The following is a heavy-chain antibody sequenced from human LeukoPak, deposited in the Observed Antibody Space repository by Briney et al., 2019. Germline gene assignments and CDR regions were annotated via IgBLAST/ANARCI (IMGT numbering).Heavy chain of an antibody. Sequence: HPGGSLRLSCAASGFTVSSNYMSWVRQAPGKGLEWVSVIYSGGGTYYADSVKGRFTISRDNSKNTLYLQMNSLRAEDMAVYYCARAPPLGFGELYFDYWGQGTLVTVSS. CDR1: GFTVSSNY. CDR2: IYSGGGT. J-gene: IGHJ4*02. D-gene: IGHD3-10*01. CDR3: ARAPPLGFGELYFDY. V-gene: IGHV3-53*01.